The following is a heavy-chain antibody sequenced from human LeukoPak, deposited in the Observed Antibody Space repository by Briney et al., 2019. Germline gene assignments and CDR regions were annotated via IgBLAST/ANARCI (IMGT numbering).Heavy chain of an antibody. CDR1: GFTFSSYW. J-gene: IGHJ6*03. CDR2: INTDGSST. D-gene: IGHD2-2*01. V-gene: IGHV3-74*01. Sequence: GGSLRLSCAASGFTFSSYWMHWVRQAPGKGLVWVSRINTDGSSTSYADSVKGRFTISRDNAKNTLYLQMNSLRAEDTAVYYCARPNVYCSSTSCPGYYYYMDVWGKGTTVTVSS. CDR3: ARPNVYCSSTSCPGYYYYMDV.